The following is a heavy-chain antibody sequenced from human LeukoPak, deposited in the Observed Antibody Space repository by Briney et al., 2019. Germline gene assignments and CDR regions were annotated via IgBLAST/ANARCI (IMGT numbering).Heavy chain of an antibody. CDR2: IYYTGST. D-gene: IGHD6-13*01. V-gene: IGHV4-59*12. CDR3: ARGIAAAGYYYYMDV. Sequence: PSETLSLTCTVSGGSISSYFWSWIRQPPGKELEWIGYIYYTGSTNYNPSLKSRVTISVDRSKNQFSLKLSSVTAADTAVYYCARGIAAAGYYYYMDVWGKGTTVTVSS. J-gene: IGHJ6*03. CDR1: GGSISSYF.